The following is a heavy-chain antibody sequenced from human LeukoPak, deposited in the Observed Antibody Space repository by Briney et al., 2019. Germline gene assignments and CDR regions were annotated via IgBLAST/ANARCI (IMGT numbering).Heavy chain of an antibody. Sequence: PSESLSLTCTVSGGSISSGGYYWSWIRQPPGKGLEWIGYIYHSGSTYYNPSLKSRVTISVDRSKNQFSLKLSSVTAADTAVYYCARPMTGLYSFDHWGQGTLVTVSS. J-gene: IGHJ5*02. CDR1: GGSISSGGYY. CDR3: ARPMTGLYSFDH. D-gene: IGHD2-21*01. CDR2: IYHSGST. V-gene: IGHV4-30-2*01.